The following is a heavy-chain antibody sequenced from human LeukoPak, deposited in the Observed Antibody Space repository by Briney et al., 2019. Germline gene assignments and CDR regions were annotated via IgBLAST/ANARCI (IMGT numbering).Heavy chain of an antibody. J-gene: IGHJ4*02. Sequence: GGSLRLSCVVAGLTLGNQSMHWVRQAPGKGMVWVSHIITEGSDTRYADSVEGRFTISRDTAKNPLYLQVNIQRARDTAVYYCVYKRGSDQERVSFDYWGQGTLVTVSS. CDR1: GLTLGNQS. CDR3: VYKRGSDQERVSFDY. CDR2: IITEGSDT. D-gene: IGHD1-1*01. V-gene: IGHV3-74*01.